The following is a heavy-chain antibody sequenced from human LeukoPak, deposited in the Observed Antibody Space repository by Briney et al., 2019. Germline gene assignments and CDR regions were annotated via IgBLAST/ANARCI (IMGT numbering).Heavy chain of an antibody. CDR2: IQYNGNNK. D-gene: IGHD3-10*01. CDR3: AKDNRYYYIDY. CDR1: GFTFNNFG. J-gene: IGHJ4*02. Sequence: GGSLRLSCAASGFTFNNFGMHWVRQAPGKGLEWVTFIQYNGNNKYYADSVKGRFTISRDNSKNTLYLQMNSLRAEDTAVYYCAKDNRYYYIDYWGQGTLVTVSS. V-gene: IGHV3-30*02.